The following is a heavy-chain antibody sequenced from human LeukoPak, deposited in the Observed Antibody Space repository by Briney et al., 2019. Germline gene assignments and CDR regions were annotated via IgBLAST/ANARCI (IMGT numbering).Heavy chain of an antibody. V-gene: IGHV4-39*07. J-gene: IGHJ5*02. D-gene: IGHD3-9*01. CDR2: IYYSGST. CDR3: ARSLGSYYDILTGRTNWFDP. CDR1: GGSISSSSYY. Sequence: SETLSLTCTVSGGSISSSSYYWGWIRQPPGKGLEWIGSIYYSGSTYYNPSLKSRVTISVDTSKNQFSLKLSSVTAADTAVYYCARSLGSYYDILTGRTNWFDPWGQGTLVTVSS.